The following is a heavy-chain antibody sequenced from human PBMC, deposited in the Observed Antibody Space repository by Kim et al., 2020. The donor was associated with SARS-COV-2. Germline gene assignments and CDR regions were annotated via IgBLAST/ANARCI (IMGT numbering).Heavy chain of an antibody. J-gene: IGHJ3*02. V-gene: IGHV3-73*01. CDR1: DFTFSDSA. CDR3: TSVTGTTSACWDAFDI. D-gene: IGHD1-1*01. Sequence: GGSLRLSCAASDFTFSDSAMHWVRQASGKGLEWVGRIRSKANSYATAYAASVKGRFTISRDDSKNTAYLQRNSLKTEDTAVYYCTSVTGTTSACWDAFDIWGQGTMVTVSS. CDR2: IRSKANSYAT.